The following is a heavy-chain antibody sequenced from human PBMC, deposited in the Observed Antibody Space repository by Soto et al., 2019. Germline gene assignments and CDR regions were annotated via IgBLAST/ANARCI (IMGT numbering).Heavy chain of an antibody. J-gene: IGHJ3*02. CDR1: GGCISSYY. CDR3: ARHNAYYDILTGYYRDAFDI. V-gene: IGHV4-59*08. CDR2: IYYSGST. Sequence: PSGTLSLTCAVSGGCISSYYLSWIRQPPGKGLEWIGYIYYSGSTNYNPALKGRGTISVDTSKDQCSLKLSSVTAADTAVYYCARHNAYYDILTGYYRDAFDIWGQGTMVTVSS. D-gene: IGHD3-9*01.